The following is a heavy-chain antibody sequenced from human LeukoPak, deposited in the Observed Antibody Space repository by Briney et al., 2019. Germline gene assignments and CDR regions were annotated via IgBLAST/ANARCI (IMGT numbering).Heavy chain of an antibody. V-gene: IGHV4-61*01. Sequence: SETLSLTCIVSGGSVSSGSYYWSWIRQPPGKGLEWIGYIYNSVRTNYNPSRKSQISITVDTSKNQLTRKLSSVTAADTAVYFCVRDLVATIDHYYYGMDVWGQGTTVTVSS. CDR3: VRDLVATIDHYYYGMDV. J-gene: IGHJ6*02. CDR2: IYNSVRT. D-gene: IGHD5-12*01. CDR1: GGSVSSGSYY.